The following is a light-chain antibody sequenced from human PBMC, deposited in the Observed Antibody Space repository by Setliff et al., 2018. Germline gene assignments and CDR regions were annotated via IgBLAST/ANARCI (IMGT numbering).Light chain of an antibody. CDR3: CSYAGSSTVV. CDR2: EVS. J-gene: IGLJ2*01. Sequence: QPALAQPASVSGSPGQSITISCTGTSSDVGSYNLVSWYQQHPGKAPKLMIYEVSKRPSGVSNRFSGSKSGNTASLTISGLQAEDEADYYCCSYAGSSTVVFGGGTKVTVL. V-gene: IGLV2-23*02. CDR1: SSDVGSYNL.